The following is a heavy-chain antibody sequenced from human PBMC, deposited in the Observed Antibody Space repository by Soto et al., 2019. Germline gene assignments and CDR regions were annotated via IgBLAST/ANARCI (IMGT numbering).Heavy chain of an antibody. D-gene: IGHD6-6*01. V-gene: IGHV1-46*01. Sequence: ASVKVSCKASGYTFTSYYMHWVRQAPGQGLEWMGIINPSGGSTSYAQKFQGRVTMTRDTSTSTVYMELSSLRSEDTAVYYCARDGPKNEYSSSSGAFDIWGQGTMVTVSS. CDR2: INPSGGST. CDR3: ARDGPKNEYSSSSGAFDI. CDR1: GYTFTSYY. J-gene: IGHJ3*02.